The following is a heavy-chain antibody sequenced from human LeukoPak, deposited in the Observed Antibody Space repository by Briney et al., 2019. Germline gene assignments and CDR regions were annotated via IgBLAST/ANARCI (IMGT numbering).Heavy chain of an antibody. J-gene: IGHJ4*02. CDR2: ISWNGDST. Sequence: GGSLRLSCAASGVALDDHAMSWVRQAPGKGVEWGSGISWNGDSTGYGDSVKGRFTISRDNAENFLYLQMNSLRAEDTALYFCARDKVNDFYDTTAYDYWGQGTLVTVSS. V-gene: IGHV3-20*04. CDR3: ARDKVNDFYDTTAYDY. D-gene: IGHD3-22*01. CDR1: GVALDDHA.